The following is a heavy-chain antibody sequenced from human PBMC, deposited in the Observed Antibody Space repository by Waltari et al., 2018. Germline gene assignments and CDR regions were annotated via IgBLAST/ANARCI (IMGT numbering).Heavy chain of an antibody. Sequence: VLLVQSGAEVKKPGESLRISCKSSGYDFNTYWIAWVRQMPGKGLEWTGIIYPGDSNLRYSPSFQGHIIISADKSIRTAYLQWNSLKASDTAMYYCARRTGERTWWYLDLWGRGTLVNVSS. CDR2: IYPGDSNL. CDR1: GYDFNTYW. CDR3: ARRTGERTWWYLDL. D-gene: IGHD7-27*01. J-gene: IGHJ2*01. V-gene: IGHV5-51*01.